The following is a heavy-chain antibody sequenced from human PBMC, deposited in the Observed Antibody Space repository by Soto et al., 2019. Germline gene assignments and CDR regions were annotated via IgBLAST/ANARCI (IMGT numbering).Heavy chain of an antibody. CDR3: ARDWVFPDYYYYGMDV. D-gene: IGHD2-21*01. V-gene: IGHV3-11*06. CDR2: ISSSSSYT. Sequence: QVQLVESGGGLVKPGGSLRLSCAASGFTFSDYYMSWIRQAPGKGLEWVSYISSSSSYTNYADSVKGRFTISRDNAKNSLYLQMTSLRAEDPAVYYCARDWVFPDYYYYGMDVWGQGTTVTVSS. J-gene: IGHJ6*02. CDR1: GFTFSDYY.